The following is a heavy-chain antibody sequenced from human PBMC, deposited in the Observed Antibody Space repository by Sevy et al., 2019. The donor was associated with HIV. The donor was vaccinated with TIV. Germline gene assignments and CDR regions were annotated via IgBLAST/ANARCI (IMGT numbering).Heavy chain of an antibody. CDR2: ISYDGSNK. V-gene: IGHV3-30*04. D-gene: IGHD2-2*01. CDR3: AREGCSSTSCYRYYYYGMDV. Sequence: GGSLRLSCAASGFTFSSYAMHWVRQAPGKGLEWVAVISYDGSNKYYADSVKGRFTISRDNSKNTLYLQMNSLRAEDTAVYYCAREGCSSTSCYRYYYYGMDVWGQGTTVTVSS. CDR1: GFTFSSYA. J-gene: IGHJ6*02.